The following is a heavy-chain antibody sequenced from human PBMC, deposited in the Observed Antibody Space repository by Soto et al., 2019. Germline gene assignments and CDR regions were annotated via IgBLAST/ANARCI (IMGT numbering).Heavy chain of an antibody. CDR1: GFSVSSNY. CDR3: ARDSTWIPYYHYGMDV. CDR2: IYSGGNT. D-gene: IGHD5-18*01. V-gene: IGHV3-53*01. J-gene: IGHJ6*02. Sequence: EVQLVESGGGLIRPGGSLRLSCAASGFSVSSNYMSWVRQAPGKGLEWVSVIYSGGNTHYADSVKGRFTISRDNSKNTLYLQMNSRRAEDTAVYYCARDSTWIPYYHYGMDVWGQGTTVTVSS.